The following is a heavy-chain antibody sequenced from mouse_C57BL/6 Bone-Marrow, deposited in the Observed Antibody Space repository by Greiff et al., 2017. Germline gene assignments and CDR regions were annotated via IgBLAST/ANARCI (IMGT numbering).Heavy chain of an antibody. Sequence: EVQLQQSGAELVKPGASVKLSCTASGFNITDYYMHWVKQRTEQGLEWIGRIDPEDGETKYAPTFQGKATITADTSSNTAYLQLSSLTSEDTAVYYCGRGGLLTADWGQGTLVTVSA. CDR3: GRGGLLTAD. CDR2: IDPEDGET. CDR1: GFNITDYY. J-gene: IGHJ3*01. V-gene: IGHV14-2*01. D-gene: IGHD3-1*01.